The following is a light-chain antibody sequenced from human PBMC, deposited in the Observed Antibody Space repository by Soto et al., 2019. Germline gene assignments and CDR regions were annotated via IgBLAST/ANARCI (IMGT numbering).Light chain of an antibody. V-gene: IGKV3-15*01. Sequence: EIVMTQSPTTLSVSPGDRATLSCRASQSVSSGLSWYKQKPGQAPRLLSYGASTRATGIPARFSGSGSGTEFTLTISSLQSEDYAVYYCQQYNNWPPYTFGQGTKVDIK. CDR2: GAS. CDR3: QQYNNWPPYT. J-gene: IGKJ2*01. CDR1: QSVSSG.